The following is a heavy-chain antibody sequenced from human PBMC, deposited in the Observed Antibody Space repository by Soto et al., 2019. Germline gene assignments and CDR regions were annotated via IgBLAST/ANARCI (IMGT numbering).Heavy chain of an antibody. CDR1: GGSISSYY. Sequence: PSETLSLTCTVSGGSISSYYWSWIRQPPGKGLEWIGYIYYSGSTNYNPSLKSRVTISVDTSKNQFSLKLSSVTAADTAVYYCARERTGYCSGGSCSRRLYNWFDPWGQGTLVTVSS. CDR2: IYYSGST. V-gene: IGHV4-59*01. J-gene: IGHJ5*02. CDR3: ARERTGYCSGGSCSRRLYNWFDP. D-gene: IGHD2-15*01.